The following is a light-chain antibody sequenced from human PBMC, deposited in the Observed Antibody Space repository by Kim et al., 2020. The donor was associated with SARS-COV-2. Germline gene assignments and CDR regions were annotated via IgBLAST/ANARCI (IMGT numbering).Light chain of an antibody. CDR3: LQDYNYPFT. Sequence: AIQLTQSPSSLSASVGDRVTITCRASQGIRNDLGWYQQKPGKAPKLLIYAASSLQSGVPSRFSGSGSGTDFTLTISSLQPEDFAAYYCLQDYNYPFTFGPGTKVDIK. CDR2: AAS. J-gene: IGKJ3*01. V-gene: IGKV1-6*01. CDR1: QGIRND.